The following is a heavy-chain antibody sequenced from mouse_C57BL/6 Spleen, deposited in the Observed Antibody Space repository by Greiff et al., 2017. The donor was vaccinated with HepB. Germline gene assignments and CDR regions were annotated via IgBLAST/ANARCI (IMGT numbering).Heavy chain of an antibody. D-gene: IGHD2-4*01. CDR1: GYTFTDYY. J-gene: IGHJ4*01. V-gene: IGHV1-76*01. Sequence: VQLQQSGAELVRPGASVKLSCKASGYTFTDYYINWVKQRPGQGLEWIARIYPGSGNTYYNEKFKGKATLTAEKSSSTAYMQLSSLTSEDSAVYFCARSGADYDGYYAMDYWGQGTSVTVSS. CDR3: ARSGADYDGYYAMDY. CDR2: IYPGSGNT.